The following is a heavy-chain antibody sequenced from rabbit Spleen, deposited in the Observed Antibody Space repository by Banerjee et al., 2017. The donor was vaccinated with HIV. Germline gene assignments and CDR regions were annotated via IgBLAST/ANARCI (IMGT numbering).Heavy chain of an antibody. CDR3: VRDQAGYAGYGPWYFNL. J-gene: IGHJ4*01. Sequence: EESGGGLVQPEGSLTLTCKASGFSFSDRDVMCWVRQAPGKGLEWIAWIYTPNDSTYYAGWVNGRFTISRHNAQNTLYLQLNSLIVADTATYFCVRDQAGYAGYGPWYFNLWGPGTLVTVS. CDR2: IYTPNDST. CDR1: GFSFSDRDV. V-gene: IGHV1S47*01. D-gene: IGHD7-1*01.